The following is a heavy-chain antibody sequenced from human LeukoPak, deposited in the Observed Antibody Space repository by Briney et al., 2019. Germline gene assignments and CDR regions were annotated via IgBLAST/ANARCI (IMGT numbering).Heavy chain of an antibody. CDR1: GDSVSTKTAA. D-gene: IGHD3-22*01. V-gene: IGHV6-1*01. CDR2: TYYRSKWHY. J-gene: IGHJ4*02. Sequence: SQTLSLTCAVSGDSVSTKTAAWNWIRQSPSRGLEWLGRTYYRSKWHYDYPASVKGRTTISPDTSKNQFSLQLNSVTPEDTAVYYCARVHYYDSSGTTGFDYWGQGTLVTVSS. CDR3: ARVHYYDSSGTTGFDY.